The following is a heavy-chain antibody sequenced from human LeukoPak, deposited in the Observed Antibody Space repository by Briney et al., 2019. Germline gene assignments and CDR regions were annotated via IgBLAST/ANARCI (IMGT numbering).Heavy chain of an antibody. D-gene: IGHD1-26*01. J-gene: IGHJ4*02. CDR3: ARGRYSGSYLDY. Sequence: SSISSSRSYIYYADSVKGRFTISRDNAKNSLYLQMNSLRAEDTAVYYCARGRYSGSYLDYWGQGTLVTVSS. V-gene: IGHV3-21*05. CDR2: ISSSRSYI.